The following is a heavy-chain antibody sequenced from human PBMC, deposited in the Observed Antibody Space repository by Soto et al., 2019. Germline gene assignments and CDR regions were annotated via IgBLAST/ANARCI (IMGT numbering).Heavy chain of an antibody. CDR1: GFTFSRYS. V-gene: IGHV3-48*01. D-gene: IGHD3-22*01. CDR2: ISSSSSSI. Sequence: PGGSLRLSCAASGFTFSRYSMNWVRQAPGKGLEWVSYISSSSSSIFHADSVKGRFTISRDNARNSLYLQMNSLRAEDTAVYYCAKVFYYYDSSGYYYFDYWGQGTLVTVSS. CDR3: AKVFYYYDSSGYYYFDY. J-gene: IGHJ4*02.